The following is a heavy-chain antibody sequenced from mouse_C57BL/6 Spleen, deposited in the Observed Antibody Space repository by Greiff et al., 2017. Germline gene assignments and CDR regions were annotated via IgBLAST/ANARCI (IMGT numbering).Heavy chain of an antibody. CDR2: IDPSDSET. D-gene: IGHD1-1*01. CDR3: ARRGSSLYYYAMDY. V-gene: IGHV1-52*01. J-gene: IGHJ4*01. CDR1: GYTFTSYW. Sequence: QVQLQQPGAELVRPGSSVKLSCKASGYTFTSYWMHWVKQRPIQGLEWIGNIDPSDSETHYNQKFKNKATLPVDKSSSTAYMLLSSLTSEDSAVYYCARRGSSLYYYAMDYWGQGTSVTVSS.